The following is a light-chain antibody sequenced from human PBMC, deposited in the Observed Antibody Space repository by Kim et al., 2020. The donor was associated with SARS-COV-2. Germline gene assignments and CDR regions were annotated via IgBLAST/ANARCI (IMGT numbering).Light chain of an antibody. J-gene: IGKJ4*01. Sequence: SPGDRATLSCRASQSVRHSYLAWYQQKPGQTLRLLIFGASTRAIGIPDRFSGSGSGTDFTLTISRLEPDDFAVYYCQQYGTSPLTFGGGTKVDIK. CDR3: QQYGTSPLT. V-gene: IGKV3-20*01. CDR1: QSVRHSY. CDR2: GAS.